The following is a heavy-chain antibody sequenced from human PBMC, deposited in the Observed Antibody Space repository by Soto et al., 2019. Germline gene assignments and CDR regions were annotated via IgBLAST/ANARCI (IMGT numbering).Heavy chain of an antibody. CDR3: ARLSVRYCSGGSCSQLDY. V-gene: IGHV3-48*02. D-gene: IGHD2-15*01. CDR1: GFTFSTYS. J-gene: IGHJ4*02. CDR2: ISSSGGTI. Sequence: EVQLVESGGGLVQPGGSVRLSCAASGFTFSTYSMNWVRQAPGKGLEWVSFISSSGGTIYYADSVKGRFTISRDNAKNSLYLQMNSLSDEYTAVYSCARLSVRYCSGGSCSQLDYWGQGTLVTVSS.